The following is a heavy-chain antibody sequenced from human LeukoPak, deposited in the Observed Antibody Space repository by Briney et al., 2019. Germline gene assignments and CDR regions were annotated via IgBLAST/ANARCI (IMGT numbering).Heavy chain of an antibody. D-gene: IGHD2-2*01. CDR2: INPNSGGT. J-gene: IGHJ4*02. V-gene: IGHV1-2*02. CDR3: ARDFLSTKFRYCTGTSCTEFDY. Sequence: ASVKVSCKASGYTFTGYYIHWVRQAPGQGFEWMGWINPNSGGTNYAQKFQGRVTMTRDTSISTAYMELSRLRSDDTAVYYCARDFLSTKFRYCTGTSCTEFDYWGQGTLVTDSS. CDR1: GYTFTGYY.